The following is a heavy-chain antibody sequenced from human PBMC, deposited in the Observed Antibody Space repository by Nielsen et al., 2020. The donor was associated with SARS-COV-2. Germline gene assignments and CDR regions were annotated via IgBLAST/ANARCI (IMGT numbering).Heavy chain of an antibody. CDR2: ISWNSGSI. CDR3: ASVGQLDV. Sequence: SLKISCAASGFSFSGYWMTWVRQAPGKGLEWVSGISWNSGSIGYADSVKGRFTISRDNAKNSLYLQMNSLRAEDTALYYCASVGQLDVWGQGTTVTVSS. D-gene: IGHD1-26*01. CDR1: GFSFSGYW. J-gene: IGHJ6*02. V-gene: IGHV3-9*01.